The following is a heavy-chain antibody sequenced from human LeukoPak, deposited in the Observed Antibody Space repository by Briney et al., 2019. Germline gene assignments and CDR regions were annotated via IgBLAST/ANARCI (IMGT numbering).Heavy chain of an antibody. D-gene: IGHD6-13*01. CDR1: GGSISSSSYY. V-gene: IGHV4-39*07. CDR3: ARSSRGAAGND. J-gene: IGHJ4*02. Sequence: SETLSLTCTVSGGSISSSSYYWGWIRQPPGKGLEWIGSIYYSGSTYYNPSLKSRVTISVDTSKNQFSLKLSSVTAADTAVYYCARSSRGAAGNDWGQGTLVTVSS. CDR2: IYYSGST.